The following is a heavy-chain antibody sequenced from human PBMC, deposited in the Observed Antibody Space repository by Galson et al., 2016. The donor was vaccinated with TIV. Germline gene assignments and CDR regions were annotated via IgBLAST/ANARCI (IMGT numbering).Heavy chain of an antibody. CDR2: IIPMIGTP. J-gene: IGHJ6*02. CDR1: GDTFNSYG. CDR3: ARVVLAYSNYDGYYHGMDV. Sequence: SVKVSCKASGDTFNSYGIAWVRQAPGQGLEWMGGIIPMIGTPKYAQKFQGRVTITADKYTSTAYLELSSLRSEDTARYYCARVVLAYSNYDGYYHGMDVWGQGTTVTVSS. D-gene: IGHD4-11*01. V-gene: IGHV1-69*06.